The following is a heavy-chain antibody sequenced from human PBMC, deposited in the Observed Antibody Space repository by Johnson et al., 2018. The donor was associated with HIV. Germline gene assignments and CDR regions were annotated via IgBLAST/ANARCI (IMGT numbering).Heavy chain of an antibody. CDR3: AKSPGKDHGGNSGAFHI. CDR1: GITFSNYG. Sequence: VQLVESWGGLVQPGGSLRLSCAASGITFSNYGMSWVRQTPGRGPEWVSTISPSSVRTYHADSVKGRFTIFRDNSKNSLYLQMSSLRAEDTAVYYCAKSPGKDHGGNSGAFHIWGQGTMVTVSS. D-gene: IGHD4-23*01. V-gene: IGHV3-23*04. J-gene: IGHJ3*02. CDR2: ISPSSVRT.